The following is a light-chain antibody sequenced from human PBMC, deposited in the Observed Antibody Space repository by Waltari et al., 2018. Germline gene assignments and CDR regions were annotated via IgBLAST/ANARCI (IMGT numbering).Light chain of an antibody. V-gene: IGKV1-33*01. CDR3: QQYDDFLVT. Sequence: DIQMTQSPPSLSASVGDRVTITCQASQDIRSFLNWYQQKPGKAPKLLIYDASNLETGVPSRFSGSGSGTDFTFTISSLQPEDFATYYCQQYDDFLVTFGGGTKVEIK. J-gene: IGKJ4*01. CDR1: QDIRSF. CDR2: DAS.